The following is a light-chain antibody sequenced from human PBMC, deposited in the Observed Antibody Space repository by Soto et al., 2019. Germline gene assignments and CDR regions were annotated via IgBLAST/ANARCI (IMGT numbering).Light chain of an antibody. Sequence: QSALTQPASVSGSPGQSITISCTGTGSDVGGYKYVSWYQKHPGKAPNLMIYEVSYRPSGVSSRFSGSKSGNTASLTISGLQAEDEADYYCSSYTRINTPVFGRGTKLTVL. CDR1: GSDVGGYKY. J-gene: IGLJ2*01. V-gene: IGLV2-14*01. CDR2: EVS. CDR3: SSYTRINTPV.